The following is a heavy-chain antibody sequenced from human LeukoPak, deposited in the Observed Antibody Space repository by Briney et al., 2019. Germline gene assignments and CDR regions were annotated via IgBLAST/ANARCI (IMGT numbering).Heavy chain of an antibody. CDR3: AIDVGELLTY. D-gene: IGHD1-26*01. CDR2: VDPEDGEI. CDR1: GYTLTELS. J-gene: IGHJ4*02. V-gene: IGHV1-24*01. Sequence: AASVKVSCKVSGYTLTELSMHWVRQAPGKGLEWMGGVDPEDGEIIYAQKFQGRVTMTEDTSTDTAYMELSSLRSEDTAVYYCAIDVGELLTYWGQGTLVTVSS.